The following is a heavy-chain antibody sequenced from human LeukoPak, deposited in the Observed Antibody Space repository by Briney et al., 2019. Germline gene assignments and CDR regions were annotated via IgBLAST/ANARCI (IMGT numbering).Heavy chain of an antibody. CDR2: IYYSGST. Sequence: SETLSLTCTVSGGSISSSSYYWGWIRQPPGKGLEWIGSIYYSGSTYYNPSLKSRVTISVDTSKNQFSLKLSSVTAADTAVYYCASGQLASFFDYWGQGTLVTVSS. V-gene: IGHV4-39*07. CDR3: ASGQLASFFDY. J-gene: IGHJ4*02. D-gene: IGHD6-6*01. CDR1: GGSISSSSYY.